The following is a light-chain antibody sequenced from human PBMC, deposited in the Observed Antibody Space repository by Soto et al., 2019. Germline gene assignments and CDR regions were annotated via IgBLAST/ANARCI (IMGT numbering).Light chain of an antibody. J-gene: IGKJ3*01. CDR1: QGIRSW. CDR3: QQANSYPFT. Sequence: DIQMTQSPSYVSASIGDRVTITCRASQGIRSWLAWYQQKPGKAPKLLIYAASSLQSGVPSRFSGSGSGTDFTLTISSLQPEEFATYFFQQANSYPFTFGPGPKVDVK. CDR2: AAS. V-gene: IGKV1-12*01.